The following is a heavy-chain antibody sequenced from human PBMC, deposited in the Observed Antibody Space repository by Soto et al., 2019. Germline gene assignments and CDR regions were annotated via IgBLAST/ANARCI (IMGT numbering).Heavy chain of an antibody. CDR2: IVPIFGTT. D-gene: IGHD6-19*01. Sequence: QVQLVQSGAEVKKPGSSVKVSCKVSGGTFSNYAIDWVRLAPGHGLEWMGGIVPIFGTTYYTQKIQGRATIIADASKTTAYLEMSGLRSEDTAIYYWARVEAVAGLYNYHGLDVWGQGTAVTVSS. J-gene: IGHJ6*02. CDR1: GGTFSNYA. V-gene: IGHV1-69*12. CDR3: ARVEAVAGLYNYHGLDV.